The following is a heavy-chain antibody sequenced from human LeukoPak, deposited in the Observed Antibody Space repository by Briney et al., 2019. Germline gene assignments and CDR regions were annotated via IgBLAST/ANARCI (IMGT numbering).Heavy chain of an antibody. CDR2: MNPNSGNT. V-gene: IGHV1-8*01. Sequence: ASVKVSYTASGYIFNDYDINWVRQAAGQGLEWMGWMNPNSGNTGYAQKFQGRITMTRDTSITTAYMELSGLMPEDTAVYYCAREPTRGRAGDNSFDIWGQGTMVTVSS. D-gene: IGHD7-27*01. J-gene: IGHJ3*02. CDR1: GYIFNDYD. CDR3: AREPTRGRAGDNSFDI.